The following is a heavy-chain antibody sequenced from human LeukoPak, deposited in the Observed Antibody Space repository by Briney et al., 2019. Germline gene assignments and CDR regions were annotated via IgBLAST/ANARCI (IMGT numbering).Heavy chain of an antibody. V-gene: IGHV4-34*01. Sequence: SETLSLTCAVYGGSFSGYYWSWIRQPPGKGLEWIGEINHSGSTNYNPSLKSRVTISVDTSKNQFSLKLSSVTAADTAVYYCARHQRPLYYYGSGAYFDYWGQGTLVTVSS. CDR1: GGSFSGYY. D-gene: IGHD3-10*01. CDR3: ARHQRPLYYYGSGAYFDY. CDR2: INHSGST. J-gene: IGHJ4*02.